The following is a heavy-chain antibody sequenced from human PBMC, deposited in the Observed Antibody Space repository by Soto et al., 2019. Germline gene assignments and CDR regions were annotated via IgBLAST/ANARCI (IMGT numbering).Heavy chain of an antibody. CDR1: GYTFTSYG. CDR3: ARSHDYGDPMYYYYYGMDV. Sequence: ASVKVSCKASGYTFTSYGISWVRQAPGQGLEWMGWINPNSGGTNYAQKFQGRVTMTRDTSISTAYMELSRLRSDDTAVYYCARSHDYGDPMYYYYYGMDVWGQGTTVTVSS. J-gene: IGHJ6*02. CDR2: INPNSGGT. V-gene: IGHV1-2*02. D-gene: IGHD4-17*01.